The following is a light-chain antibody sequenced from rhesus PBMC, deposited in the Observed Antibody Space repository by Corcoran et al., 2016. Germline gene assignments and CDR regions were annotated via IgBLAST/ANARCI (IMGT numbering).Light chain of an antibody. J-gene: IGKJ4*01. V-gene: IGKV3-24*04. Sequence: ETVVTQSPATLALSPGERATLSCRASQSVGSYLAWYQQQPGQAPRLLIYGAATRATGIPDRFSGSGSVTDFTSTISSREPEDVGGYYCQQSSNLLTFGGGTKGEIK. CDR2: GAA. CDR1: QSVGSY. CDR3: QQSSNLLT.